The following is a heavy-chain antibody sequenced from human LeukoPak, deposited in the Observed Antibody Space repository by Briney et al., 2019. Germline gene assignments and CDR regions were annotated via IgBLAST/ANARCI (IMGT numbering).Heavy chain of an antibody. CDR1: GFTFSSYW. Sequence: GGSLRLSCAASGFTFSSYWMHWVRQAPGKGLVWVSRINSDGSSTSYADSVKGRFTISRDNAKNTLYLQMNSLRAEDTAVYYCARDRYDYVWGSYRNDAFDIWGQGTMVTVSS. D-gene: IGHD3-16*02. V-gene: IGHV3-74*01. CDR2: INSDGSST. CDR3: ARDRYDYVWGSYRNDAFDI. J-gene: IGHJ3*02.